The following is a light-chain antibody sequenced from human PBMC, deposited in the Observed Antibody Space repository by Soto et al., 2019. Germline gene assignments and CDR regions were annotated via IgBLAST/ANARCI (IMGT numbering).Light chain of an antibody. CDR2: GAS. J-gene: IGKJ1*01. CDR1: QTVNNNY. CDR3: QQCGSSPWT. Sequence: ELVLTQSPGTLSLSPGERATLSCRASQTVNNNYLAWYQQIPGQAPRLLISGASGRATGTPDRFSGSASGTDFTLNISRLEPDDFAVYYCQQCGSSPWTFGQGTTVEIK. V-gene: IGKV3-20*01.